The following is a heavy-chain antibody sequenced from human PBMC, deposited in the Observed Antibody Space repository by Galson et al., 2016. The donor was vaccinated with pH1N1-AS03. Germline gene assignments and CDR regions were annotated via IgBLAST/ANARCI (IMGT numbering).Heavy chain of an antibody. CDR3: EGSDF. J-gene: IGHJ5*01. Sequence: SLRLSCAGSTFIARSNYMSWVRQAPGKGLEWVSVIYHGEAGTSYYADSVKGRFTISRANSKATLYLQMSRLRADDTAVYYCEGSDFWGHGTLVTVSS. CDR2: IYHGEAGTS. V-gene: IGHV3-53*01. CDR1: TFIARSNY.